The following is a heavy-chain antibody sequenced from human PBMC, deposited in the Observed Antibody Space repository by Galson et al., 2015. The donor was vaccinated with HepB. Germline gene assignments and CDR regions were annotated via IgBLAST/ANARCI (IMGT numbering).Heavy chain of an antibody. D-gene: IGHD1-14*01. J-gene: IGHJ4*02. CDR1: GFIFSTYA. CDR2: IWYDGTKT. V-gene: IGHV3-33*01. CDR3: ASASGFSTGRNPNY. Sequence: SLRLSCAASGFIFSTYAMHWVRQAPGKGLEWVALIWYDGTKTYYGDFVKGRFTVSRDNSKNTVSLQMDSLTVEDTAVYYCASASGFSTGRNPNYWGQGTLVTVSS.